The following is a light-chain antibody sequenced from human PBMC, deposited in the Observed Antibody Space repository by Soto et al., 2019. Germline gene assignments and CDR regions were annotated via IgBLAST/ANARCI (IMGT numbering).Light chain of an antibody. V-gene: IGKV1-39*01. CDR2: GAS. CDR3: QQSYRSPYT. J-gene: IGKJ2*01. Sequence: IQLTQSPSSLSASVGDRVTVTCRASQNINIYLNWYQQKPGKAPTLLIYGASSLQSGVPSRFSGGGSRTDFTLTISSLQAEDFATYYCQQSYRSPYTFGQGIRLEI. CDR1: QNINIY.